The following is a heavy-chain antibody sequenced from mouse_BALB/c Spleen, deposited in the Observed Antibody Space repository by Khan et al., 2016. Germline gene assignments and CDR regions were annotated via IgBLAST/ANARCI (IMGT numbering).Heavy chain of an antibody. CDR3: ASYGYDRGCFDY. V-gene: IGHV3-2*02. CDR2: ISCSGST. Sequence: EVQLQESGPGLVKPSQSLSPTCTVTGYSITSDYAWNWIRQFPGNKLEWMGYISCSGSTSYNPSLKSRISITRDTSKNQFLLQLNSVTTEDAATYDWASYGYDRGCFDYWGQGTTLTVSS. CDR1: GYSITSDYA. D-gene: IGHD2-2*01. J-gene: IGHJ2*01.